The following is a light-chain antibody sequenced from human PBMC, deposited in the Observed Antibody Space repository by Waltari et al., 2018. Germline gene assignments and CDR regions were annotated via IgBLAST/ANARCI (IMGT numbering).Light chain of an antibody. CDR1: SGPGSTGYY. V-gene: IGLV8-61*01. CDR3: VLYMGGGIWV. CDR2: STN. Sequence: QTVVTQEPSFSVSPGGTVPRTCGLSSGPGSTGYYPMRYQPTPGQAPRTLIYSTNTRSSGVPDRFSGSILGNKAALTITGAQADDEADYYCVLYMGGGIWVFGGGTKLTVL. J-gene: IGLJ3*02.